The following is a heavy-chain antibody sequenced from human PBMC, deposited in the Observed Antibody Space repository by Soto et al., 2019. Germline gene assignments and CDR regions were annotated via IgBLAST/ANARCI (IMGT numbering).Heavy chain of an antibody. Sequence: GGSLRLSCAASGFTFSSYAMHWVRQAPGKGLEWVAVISYDGSNKYYADSVKGRFTISRDNSKNTLYLQMNSLRAEDTAVYYCARGDSPSREFDYWGQGTLVTVSS. CDR2: ISYDGSNK. D-gene: IGHD2-15*01. J-gene: IGHJ4*02. CDR3: ARGDSPSREFDY. CDR1: GFTFSSYA. V-gene: IGHV3-30-3*01.